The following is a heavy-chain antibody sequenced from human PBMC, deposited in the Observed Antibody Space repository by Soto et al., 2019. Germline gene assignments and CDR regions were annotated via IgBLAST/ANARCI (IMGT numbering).Heavy chain of an antibody. Sequence: ASVKVSCKASGYTFTSYAMHWVRQAPGQRLEWMGWINAGNGNTKYSQKFQGRVTITRDTSASTAYMELSSLRSEDTAVYYCASWSASDCSGGSCYSGFDPWGQGTLVTVSS. J-gene: IGHJ5*02. CDR1: GYTFTSYA. V-gene: IGHV1-3*01. CDR3: ASWSASDCSGGSCYSGFDP. D-gene: IGHD2-15*01. CDR2: INAGNGNT.